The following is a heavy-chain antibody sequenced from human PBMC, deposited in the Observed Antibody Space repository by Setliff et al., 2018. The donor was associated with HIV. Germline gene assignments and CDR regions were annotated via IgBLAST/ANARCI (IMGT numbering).Heavy chain of an antibody. D-gene: IGHD2-8*02. CDR3: ARIDIYSTGLYACDI. CDR2: IYHSGST. V-gene: IGHV4-38-2*02. J-gene: IGHJ3*02. Sequence: SETLSLTCTVSGGSINSGYYWGWIRQSPGKGLEWIGCIYHSGSTYYNPSLENRVTISLDTSKTQFSLRLSSVTATDSAIYYCARIDIYSTGLYACDIWGQGAVVTVSS. CDR1: GGSINSGYY.